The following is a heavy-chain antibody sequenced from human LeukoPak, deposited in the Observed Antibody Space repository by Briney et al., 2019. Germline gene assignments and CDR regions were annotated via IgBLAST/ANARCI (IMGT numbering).Heavy chain of an antibody. Sequence: GGSLRLSCAASGFTFSSDAMSWVRQAPREGLEWVSAISGSGGSTYYADSVKGRFTISRDNSKNTLYLQMNSLRAEDTAVYYCARDPPQDLNNYYDSSGYYSTGMDVWGKGTTVTVSS. D-gene: IGHD3-22*01. V-gene: IGHV3-23*01. CDR2: ISGSGGST. CDR3: ARDPPQDLNNYYDSSGYYSTGMDV. J-gene: IGHJ6*04. CDR1: GFTFSSDA.